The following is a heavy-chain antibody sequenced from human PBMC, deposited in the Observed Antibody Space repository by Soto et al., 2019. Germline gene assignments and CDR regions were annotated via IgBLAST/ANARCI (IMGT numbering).Heavy chain of an antibody. CDR3: ARDFLLGEVNWFDP. CDR1: GGSISSYY. D-gene: IGHD3-10*01. V-gene: IGHV4-59*01. J-gene: IGHJ5*02. CDR2: IYYSGST. Sequence: SETLSLTCTVSGGSISSYYWSWIRQPPGKGLEWIGYIYYSGSTNYNPSLKSRVTISVDTPKNQFSLKLSSVTAADTAVYYCARDFLLGEVNWFDPWGQGTLVTVS.